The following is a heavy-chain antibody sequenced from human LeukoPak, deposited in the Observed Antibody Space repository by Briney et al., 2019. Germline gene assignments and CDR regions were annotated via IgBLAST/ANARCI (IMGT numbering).Heavy chain of an antibody. CDR1: GGTFSSYA. J-gene: IGHJ4*02. Sequence: SVKVSCKASGGTFSSYAISWVRQAPGQGLEWMGGIIPIFGTANYAQKFQGRVTITADESTSTAYMELSSLRSEDTAVYYCAGGGGGGYSYGFDYWGQGTLVTVSS. D-gene: IGHD5-18*01. CDR2: IIPIFGTA. CDR3: AGGGGGGYSYGFDY. V-gene: IGHV1-69*13.